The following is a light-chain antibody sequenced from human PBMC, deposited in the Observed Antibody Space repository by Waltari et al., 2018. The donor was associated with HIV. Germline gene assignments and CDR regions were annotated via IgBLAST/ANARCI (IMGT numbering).Light chain of an antibody. CDR1: SPNIGNNY. V-gene: IGLV1-51*01. CDR2: DNN. CDR3: GTWDSSLSAGEV. J-gene: IGLJ2*01. Sequence: QPVLTQPPSVSAAPGQKVTISCSGSSPNIGNNYVSCYQQLPGTAPKLLIYDNNKRPSGIPDRFSGSKSGTSATLGITGLQTGDEADYYCGTWDSSLSAGEVFGGGTKLTVL.